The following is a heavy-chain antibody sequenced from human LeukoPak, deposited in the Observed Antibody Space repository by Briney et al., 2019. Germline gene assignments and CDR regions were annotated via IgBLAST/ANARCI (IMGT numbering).Heavy chain of an antibody. CDR3: ARDWTAYYYGSGPQNWFDP. Sequence: GASVKVSCKASGYTFTGYYMHWVRQAPGQGLEWMGIINPSGGSTSYAQKFQGRVTMTRDTSTSTVYMELSSLRSEDTAVYYCARDWTAYYYGSGPQNWFDPWGQGTLVTVSS. J-gene: IGHJ5*02. D-gene: IGHD3-10*01. CDR2: INPSGGST. CDR1: GYTFTGYY. V-gene: IGHV1-46*01.